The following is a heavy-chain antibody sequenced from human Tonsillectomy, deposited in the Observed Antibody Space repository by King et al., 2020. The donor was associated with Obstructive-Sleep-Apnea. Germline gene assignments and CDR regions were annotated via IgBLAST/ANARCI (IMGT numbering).Heavy chain of an antibody. V-gene: IGHV5-51*01. CDR1: GYSFTSYW. Sequence: EVQLVESGAEVKKPGESLKISCKGSGYSFTSYWIGWGRQMPGKGLGWMGIIYPGDSDTRYSPSFQGQGTIPADKSISTAYLQWSRLKASDTAMYYCARQGEVDTAMVSPIDYWGQGTLVTVSS. D-gene: IGHD5-18*01. J-gene: IGHJ4*02. CDR3: ARQGEVDTAMVSPIDY. CDR2: IYPGDSDT.